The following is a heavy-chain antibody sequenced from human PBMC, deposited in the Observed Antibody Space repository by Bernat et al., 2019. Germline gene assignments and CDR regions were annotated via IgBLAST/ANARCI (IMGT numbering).Heavy chain of an antibody. CDR3: ASVPLVCSDGTCYYYVDV. CDR2: MHYSGTT. Sequence: QVHLQESGPGLVRPSETLSLTCTVSRASLSDYYWSWIRQPPGKGLEWIASMHYSGTTDYNPSLKSRVTISVDTSKNQFSLKLSPVTPADTAVYFCASVPLVCSDGTCYYYVDVWGKGTTVTVSS. D-gene: IGHD2-15*01. J-gene: IGHJ6*03. CDR1: RASLSDYY. V-gene: IGHV4-59*13.